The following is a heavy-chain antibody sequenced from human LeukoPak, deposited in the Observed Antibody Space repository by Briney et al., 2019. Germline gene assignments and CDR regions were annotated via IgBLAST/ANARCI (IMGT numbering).Heavy chain of an antibody. Sequence: GGSLRLSCAASGFTFSDYYMSWIRQAPGKGLERVSYISSSGSTIYYADSVKGRFTISRDNAKNSLYLQMNSLRAEDTAVYYCARTGYGDRPYYYYMDVWGKGTTVTVSS. CDR3: ARTGYGDRPYYYYMDV. CDR1: GFTFSDYY. D-gene: IGHD4-17*01. J-gene: IGHJ6*03. CDR2: ISSSGSTI. V-gene: IGHV3-11*04.